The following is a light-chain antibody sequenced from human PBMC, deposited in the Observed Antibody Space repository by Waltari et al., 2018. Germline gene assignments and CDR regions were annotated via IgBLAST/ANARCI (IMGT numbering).Light chain of an antibody. V-gene: IGLV2-14*03. CDR3: SSYTTSFTLV. Sequence: QSALTQPASVSGSPGQSVTISCTGASSDGEEYRIISWFRQHPGKAPKLMISDVSNRPSGISNRFSGSKSGNTASLTISGLQAEDEAHYYCSSYTTSFTLVFGGGTKLTVL. CDR2: DVS. J-gene: IGLJ2*01. CDR1: SSDGEEYRI.